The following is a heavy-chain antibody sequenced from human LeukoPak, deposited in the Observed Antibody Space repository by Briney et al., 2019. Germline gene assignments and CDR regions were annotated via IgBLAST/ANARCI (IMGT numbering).Heavy chain of an antibody. J-gene: IGHJ5*02. Sequence: SVKVSCKASGYTFTSYGISWVRQAPGQGLEWMGGIIPIFGTANYAQKFQGRVTITTDESTSTAYMELSSLRSEDTAVYYCARALYWNYKPANWFDPWGQGTLVTVSS. CDR3: ARALYWNYKPANWFDP. V-gene: IGHV1-69*05. CDR2: IIPIFGTA. CDR1: GYTFTSYG. D-gene: IGHD1-7*01.